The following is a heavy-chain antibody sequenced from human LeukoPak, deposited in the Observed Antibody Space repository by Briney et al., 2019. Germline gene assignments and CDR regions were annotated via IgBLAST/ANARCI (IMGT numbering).Heavy chain of an antibody. CDR2: IIPIFGTA. CDR3: ARDSGDPSWNYAWYYFDY. CDR1: GGTFSSYA. J-gene: IGHJ4*02. V-gene: IGHV1-69*13. D-gene: IGHD1-7*01. Sequence: SVKVSCKATGGTFSSYAISWVRQAPGQGLEWMGGIIPIFGTANYAQKFQGRVTITADESTSTAYMELSSLRSEDTAVYYCARDSGDPSWNYAWYYFDYWGQGTLVTVSS.